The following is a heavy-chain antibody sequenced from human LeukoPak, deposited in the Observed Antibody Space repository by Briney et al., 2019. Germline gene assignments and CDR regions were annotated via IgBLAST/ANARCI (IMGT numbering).Heavy chain of an antibody. D-gene: IGHD6-13*01. CDR2: ISRSSSYI. CDR1: GFTFSSYS. Sequence: PGGSLRLSCAASGFTFSSYSMNWVRQAPGKGLEWVSSISRSSSYIYYADSVKGRFTISRDNAKNSLYLQMNSLRAEDTAVYYCARDPRRVAAAGTRDYWGQGTLVTVSS. J-gene: IGHJ4*02. V-gene: IGHV3-21*01. CDR3: ARDPRRVAAAGTRDY.